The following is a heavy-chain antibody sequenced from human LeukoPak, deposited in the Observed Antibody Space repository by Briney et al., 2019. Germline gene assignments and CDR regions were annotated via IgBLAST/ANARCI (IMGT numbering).Heavy chain of an antibody. J-gene: IGHJ5*02. CDR1: GYTFTGYY. CDR2: INPNSGGT. Sequence: ASVKVSCKASGYTFTGYYMHWVRQAPGQGLEWMGWINPNSGGTNYAQKFQGRVTMTRDTSISTAYMELSRLRSDDTAVYYCARPASPRYCSGGSCYSWWFDPWGQGTLVTVSS. V-gene: IGHV1-2*02. D-gene: IGHD2-15*01. CDR3: ARPASPRYCSGGSCYSWWFDP.